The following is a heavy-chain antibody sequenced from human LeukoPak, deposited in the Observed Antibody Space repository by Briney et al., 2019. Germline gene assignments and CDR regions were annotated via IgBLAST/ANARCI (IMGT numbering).Heavy chain of an antibody. CDR2: IYTSGST. CDR1: GGSISSGNYY. V-gene: IGHV4-61*02. J-gene: IGHJ4*02. CDR3: AKDTIFGEGY. Sequence: SETLSLTCTVSGGSISSGNYYWSWIRQPAGKGLEWIGRIYTSGSTNYNPSLKSRVTISVDTSKNQFSLKLSSVTAADTAVYYCAKDTIFGEGYWGQGTLVTVSS. D-gene: IGHD3-3*01.